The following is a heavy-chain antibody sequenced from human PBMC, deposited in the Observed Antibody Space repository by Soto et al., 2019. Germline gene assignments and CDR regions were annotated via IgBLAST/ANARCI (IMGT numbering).Heavy chain of an antibody. CDR3: ARGGVSGSYDAFDI. CDR2: INPNSGGT. Sequence: VSVKVSCKASGYTFTGYYMHWVRQAPGQGLEWMGWINPNSGGTNYAQKFQGWVTMTRDTSISTAYMELSRLRSDDTAVYYCARGGVSGSYDAFDIWGQGTMVTVSS. J-gene: IGHJ3*02. D-gene: IGHD1-26*01. CDR1: GYTFTGYY. V-gene: IGHV1-2*04.